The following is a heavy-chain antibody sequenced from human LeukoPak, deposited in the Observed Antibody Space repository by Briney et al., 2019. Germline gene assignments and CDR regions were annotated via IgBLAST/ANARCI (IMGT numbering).Heavy chain of an antibody. V-gene: IGHV4-59*01. CDR3: AREWDSYGSGSYYTPFDGFDP. CDR2: IYYSGST. Sequence: SETLSLTCTVSGGSISSYYWSWIRQPPGKGLEWIGYIYYSGSTNYNPSLKSRVTISVDTSKNQFSLKLSSVTAADTAVYYCAREWDSYGSGSYYTPFDGFDPWGQGTLVTVSS. D-gene: IGHD3-10*01. J-gene: IGHJ5*02. CDR1: GGSISSYY.